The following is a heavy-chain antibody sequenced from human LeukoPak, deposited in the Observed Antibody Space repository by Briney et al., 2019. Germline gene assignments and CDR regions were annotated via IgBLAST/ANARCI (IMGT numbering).Heavy chain of an antibody. J-gene: IGHJ4*02. CDR3: ARVSRLGGYFDY. D-gene: IGHD2-15*01. V-gene: IGHV4-61*01. CDR2: IYHSGST. Sequence: PSETLSLTCTVSGDSVSSGSYYWSWIRQPPGKGLEWIGYIYHSGSTYYNPSLKSRVTISVDRSKNQFSLKLSSVTAADTAVYYCARVSRLGGYFDYWGQGTLVTVSS. CDR1: GDSVSSGSYY.